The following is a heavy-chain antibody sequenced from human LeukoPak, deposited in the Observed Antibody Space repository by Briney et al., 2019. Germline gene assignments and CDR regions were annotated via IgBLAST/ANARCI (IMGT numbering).Heavy chain of an antibody. CDR1: GFTFSSYA. J-gene: IGHJ4*02. D-gene: IGHD3-10*01. CDR3: ARDPKGYGSGRGYFDY. Sequence: QPGRSLRLSCAASGFTFSSYAMHWVRQAPGKGLEWVAVISYDGSNKYYADSVKGRFTISRDNSENTLYLQMNSLRAEDTAVYYCARDPKGYGSGRGYFDYWGQGTLVTVSS. V-gene: IGHV3-30*04. CDR2: ISYDGSNK.